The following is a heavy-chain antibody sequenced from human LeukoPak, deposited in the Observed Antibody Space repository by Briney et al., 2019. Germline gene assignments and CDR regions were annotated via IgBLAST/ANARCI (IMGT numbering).Heavy chain of an antibody. CDR1: GGSFSGYY. CDR3: ARRDRPGMLDY. J-gene: IGHJ4*02. D-gene: IGHD2-8*01. V-gene: IGHV4-34*01. CDR2: INHSGST. Sequence: SETLSLTCAVYGGSFSGYYSSWIRQPPGKGLEWIGEINHSGSTNYNPSLKSRVTISVDTSKNQFSLKLSSVAAADTAVYYCARRDRPGMLDYWGQGTLVTASS.